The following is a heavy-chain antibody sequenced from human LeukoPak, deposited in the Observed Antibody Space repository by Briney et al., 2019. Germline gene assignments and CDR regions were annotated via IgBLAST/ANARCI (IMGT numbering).Heavy chain of an antibody. J-gene: IGHJ4*02. D-gene: IGHD3-10*01. CDR1: GFTFSSYA. CDR3: AKELLWFGELFQFDY. CDR2: ISGSGGST. Sequence: PGGSLRLSCAASGFTFSSYAMSWVRQAPGKGLEWVSAISGSGGSTYYADSVKGRFTISRDNSKNTLYLQMDSLRAEDTAVYYCAKELLWFGELFQFDYWGQGTLVTVSS. V-gene: IGHV3-23*01.